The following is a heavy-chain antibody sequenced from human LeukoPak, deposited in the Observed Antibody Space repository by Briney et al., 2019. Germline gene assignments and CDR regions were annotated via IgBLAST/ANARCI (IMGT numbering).Heavy chain of an antibody. J-gene: IGHJ3*02. CDR1: GFTFSSYW. CDR3: ARDKGHPFDI. CDR2: ISGGGNNI. Sequence: GGSLRLSCAASGFTFSSYWMHWVRQAPGKGLVWVSRISGGGNNIDYADSVKGRFTISRDNAKNTLYLQMNSLRAEDTAVYYCARDKGHPFDIWGQGTMITVSS. V-gene: IGHV3-74*01.